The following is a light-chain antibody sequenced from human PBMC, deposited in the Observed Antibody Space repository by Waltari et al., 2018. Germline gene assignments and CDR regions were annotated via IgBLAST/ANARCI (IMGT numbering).Light chain of an antibody. J-gene: IGKJ2*01. Sequence: DIVMTQSPDSLAVSLAERAPINCKSRQSVLYSSNNYNYLDWYQQKPGQPPQLLIYGASTRESGVPDRFGGSGSGTHFTLTISSLQAEDVAVYYCQQYYESPYTFGQGTKLEIK. CDR1: QSVLYSSNNYNY. CDR3: QQYYESPYT. CDR2: GAS. V-gene: IGKV4-1*01.